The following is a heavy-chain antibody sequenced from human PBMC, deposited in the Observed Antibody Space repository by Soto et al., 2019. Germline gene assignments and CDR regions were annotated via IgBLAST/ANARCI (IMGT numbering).Heavy chain of an antibody. Sequence: QVQLQESGPGLVKPSQTLSLTCTVSGGSISSGGSYWNWIRQHPGKGLEWIGYIYYSGTTYYNPSLKSRXXIXVXXSKNQCSLKLSSVTAADTAVYFCARDSNGDYTFDYWGQGTLVTVSS. V-gene: IGHV4-31*03. D-gene: IGHD4-17*01. J-gene: IGHJ4*02. CDR3: ARDSNGDYTFDY. CDR2: IYYSGTT. CDR1: GGSISSGGSY.